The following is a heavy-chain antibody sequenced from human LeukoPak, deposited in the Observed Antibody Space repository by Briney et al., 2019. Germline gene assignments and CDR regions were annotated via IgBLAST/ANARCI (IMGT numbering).Heavy chain of an antibody. CDR3: AREPDYDERG. CDR1: GYTFTGYF. D-gene: IGHD4-17*01. V-gene: IGHV1-69*05. J-gene: IGHJ4*02. Sequence: ASVKVSCKASGYTFTGYFMHWVRQAPGQGLEWMGRIIPIFGTANYAQKFQGRVTITTDESTSTAYMELSSLRSEDTAVYYCAREPDYDERGWGQGTLVTVSS. CDR2: IIPIFGTA.